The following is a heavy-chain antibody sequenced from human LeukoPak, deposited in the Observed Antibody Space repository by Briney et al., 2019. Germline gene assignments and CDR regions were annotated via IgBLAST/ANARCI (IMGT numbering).Heavy chain of an antibody. D-gene: IGHD7-27*01. Sequence: PSETLSLTCTVSGGSISSYYWSWIRQPPGKGLEWIGYIYYSGRTNYNPSLKSRVTISVDTSKNQFSLKLSSVTAADTAVYYCARQRPRSSGDDFDYWGQGTLVTVSS. CDR1: GGSISSYY. CDR3: ARQRPRSSGDDFDY. J-gene: IGHJ4*02. V-gene: IGHV4-59*08. CDR2: IYYSGRT.